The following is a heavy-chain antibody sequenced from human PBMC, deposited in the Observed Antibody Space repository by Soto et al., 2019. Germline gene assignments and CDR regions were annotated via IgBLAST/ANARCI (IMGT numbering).Heavy chain of an antibody. D-gene: IGHD6-19*01. CDR3: ARQAVAGPYYFDY. CDR2: IYYSGST. J-gene: IGHJ4*02. CDR1: GGSISSSSYY. Sequence: QLQLQESGPGLVKPSETLSLTCTVSGGSISSSSYYWGWIRQPPGKGLEWIGSIYYSGSTYYNPSLMSRVTISVDTSKNQFSLKLSSVTDADTAVYYCARQAVAGPYYFDYWGQGTLVTVSS. V-gene: IGHV4-39*01.